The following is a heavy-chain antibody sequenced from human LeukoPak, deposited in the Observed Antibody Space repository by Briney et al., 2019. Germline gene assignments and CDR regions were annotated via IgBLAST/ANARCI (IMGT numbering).Heavy chain of an antibody. J-gene: IGHJ4*02. Sequence: SQTLSLTCTVSGGSISSGGYYWSWIRQPPGKGLEWVGEINHSGSTNYNPSLKSRVTISVDTSKNQFSLKLSSVTAADTAVYYCARHHFFGYFDYWGQGTLVTVSS. V-gene: IGHV4-39*01. D-gene: IGHD3-3*01. CDR3: ARHHFFGYFDY. CDR1: GGSISSGGYY. CDR2: INHSGST.